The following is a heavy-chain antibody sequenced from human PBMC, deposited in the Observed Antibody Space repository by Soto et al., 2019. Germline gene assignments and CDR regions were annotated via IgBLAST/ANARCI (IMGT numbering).Heavy chain of an antibody. CDR1: GATFGNTA. J-gene: IGHJ5*02. CDR3: ARDGDPGYSFWSGPLGGGRFDP. Sequence: QVQLVQSGAEVKEPGSSVNVSCKTSGATFGNTAVTWVRQAPDQGLEWIGGIVPLFGTANYAQKFRGRVTITADESTSTAYMELSSLRTDDTAVYYCARDGDPGYSFWSGPLGGGRFDPWGQGTLVTVSS. V-gene: IGHV1-69*12. D-gene: IGHD3-3*01. CDR2: IVPLFGTA.